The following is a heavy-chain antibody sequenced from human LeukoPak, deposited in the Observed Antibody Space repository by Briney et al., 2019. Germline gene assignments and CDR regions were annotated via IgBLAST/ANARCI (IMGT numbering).Heavy chain of an antibody. CDR2: TNHDGSNT. CDR3: ARDFTVGGMFDY. Sequence: PGGSLRLSCAASGFTFSSYWMHWVRRAPGKGLVWVSRTNHDGSNTNYADSVKGRFAISRDNAKNTLHLQMNSLRAEDTAVYYCARDFTVGGMFDYWGQGILVTVSS. CDR1: GFTFSSYW. D-gene: IGHD4-17*01. V-gene: IGHV3-74*01. J-gene: IGHJ4*02.